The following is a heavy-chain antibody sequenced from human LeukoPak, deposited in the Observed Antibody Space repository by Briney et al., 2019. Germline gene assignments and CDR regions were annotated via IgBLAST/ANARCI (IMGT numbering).Heavy chain of an antibody. D-gene: IGHD3/OR15-3a*01. Sequence: GGSLRLSCAASEFPFSAHGMNWVRQAPGKGLEWISGISPSGDITYYADSVMGRFSISRDNRQSTVSLQMNSLRAEDTALYYCVRDLDWGAFDVWGQGTMVTVSS. CDR3: VRDLDWGAFDV. CDR2: ISPSGDIT. J-gene: IGHJ3*01. CDR1: EFPFSAHG. V-gene: IGHV3-23*01.